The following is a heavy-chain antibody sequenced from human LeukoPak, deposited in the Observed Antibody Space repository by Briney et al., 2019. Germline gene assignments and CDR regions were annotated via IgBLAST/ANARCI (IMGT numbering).Heavy chain of an antibody. CDR2: IKQDGSEK. CDR3: ARVYCSGGSCYSDNDAFDI. J-gene: IGHJ3*02. D-gene: IGHD2-15*01. CDR1: GFTFSSHW. Sequence: GGSLRLSCAASGFTFSSHWMSWVRQAPGKELEWVANIKQDGSEKYYVDSVKGRFTISRDNAKNSLYLQMNSLRAEDTAAYYCARVYCSGGSCYSDNDAFDIWGQGTMVTVSS. V-gene: IGHV3-7*01.